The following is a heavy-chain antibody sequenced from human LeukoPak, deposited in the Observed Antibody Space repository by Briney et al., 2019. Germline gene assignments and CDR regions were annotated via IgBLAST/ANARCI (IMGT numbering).Heavy chain of an antibody. J-gene: IGHJ1*01. CDR3: ARDQPYSSGWILFQH. CDR1: GFTVSSNY. D-gene: IGHD6-19*01. Sequence: PGGSLRLSCAASGFTVSSNYMSWVRQAPGKGLEWVSVIYSGGSTYYADSVKGRFTISRDNSKNTLYLQMSSLRAEDTAVYYCARDQPYSSGWILFQHWGQGTLVTVSS. V-gene: IGHV3-66*01. CDR2: IYSGGST.